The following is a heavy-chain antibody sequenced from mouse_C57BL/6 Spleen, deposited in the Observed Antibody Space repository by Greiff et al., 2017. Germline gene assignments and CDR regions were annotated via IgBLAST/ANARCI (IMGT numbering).Heavy chain of an antibody. CDR1: GFTFSDYY. CDR2: INYDGSST. Sequence: EVKLVESEGGLVQPGSSMKLSCTASGFTFSDYYMAWVRQVPEKGLEWVANINYDGSSTYYLDSLKSRFIISRDNAKNILYLQMSSLKSEDTATYYCARVGNYGNYYFDYWGQGTTLTVSS. D-gene: IGHD2-1*01. V-gene: IGHV5-16*01. J-gene: IGHJ2*01. CDR3: ARVGNYGNYYFDY.